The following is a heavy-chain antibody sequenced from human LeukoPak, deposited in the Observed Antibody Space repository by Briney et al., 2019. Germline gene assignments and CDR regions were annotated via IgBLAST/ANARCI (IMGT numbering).Heavy chain of an antibody. CDR1: GFTVNSNY. CDR3: ARHRGSSGSCLDS. CDR2: IYSGGST. V-gene: IGHV3-66*04. D-gene: IGHD3-22*01. J-gene: IGHJ4*02. Sequence: PGGSLRLSCAASGFTVNSNYMSWVRQAPGKGLERVSVIYSGGSTNYADSVKGRFTISRDNSKNTLYLHVNSLRAEDTAVYYCARHRGSSGSCLDSWGQGTLVTVSS.